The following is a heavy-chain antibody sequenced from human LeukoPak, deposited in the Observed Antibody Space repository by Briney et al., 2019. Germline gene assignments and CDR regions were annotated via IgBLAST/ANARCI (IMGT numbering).Heavy chain of an antibody. CDR3: AKDQGGYRGYDLVWVDY. Sequence: GASLRLSCAASGFTFSSYAMSWVRQAPGKGLEWVSAISGSGGSTYYADSVKGRSTISRDNSKNTLYLQMNSLRAEDTAVYYCAKDQGGYRGYDLVWVDYWGQGTLSPSPQ. J-gene: IGHJ4*02. D-gene: IGHD5-12*01. V-gene: IGHV3-23*01. CDR1: GFTFSSYA. CDR2: ISGSGGST.